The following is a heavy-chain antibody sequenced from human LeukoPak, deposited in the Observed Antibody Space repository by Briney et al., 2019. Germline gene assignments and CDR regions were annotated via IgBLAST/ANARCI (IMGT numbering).Heavy chain of an antibody. Sequence: GGSLRLSCAASGFTFSSYGMHWVRQAPGKGLEWVAFIRSDGNYKYYADSVKGRFTISRDNSKNTLYLQMHSLRAEDTAIYYCAKERQGGNSYGDEAFYFDYWGQGTLVTVSS. CDR1: GFTFSSYG. CDR2: IRSDGNYK. CDR3: AKERQGGNSYGDEAFYFDY. D-gene: IGHD4-23*01. V-gene: IGHV3-30*02. J-gene: IGHJ4*02.